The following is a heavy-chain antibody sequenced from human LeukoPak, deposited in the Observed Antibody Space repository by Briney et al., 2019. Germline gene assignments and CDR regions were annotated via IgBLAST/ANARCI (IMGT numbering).Heavy chain of an antibody. Sequence: ASVKVSCKASGYTFTGYYIHWVRQAPGQGLEWMGRINPNSGGTNYAQKFQGRVTMTRDTSISTAYMELSRLRSDDTAVYYCARVIRRYYDSSPSLGYWGQGTLVTVSS. CDR3: ARVIRRYYDSSPSLGY. CDR2: INPNSGGT. D-gene: IGHD3-22*01. J-gene: IGHJ4*02. V-gene: IGHV1-2*06. CDR1: GYTFTGYY.